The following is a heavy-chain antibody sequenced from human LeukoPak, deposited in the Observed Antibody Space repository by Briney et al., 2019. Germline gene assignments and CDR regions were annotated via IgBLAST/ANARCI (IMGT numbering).Heavy chain of an antibody. D-gene: IGHD3-10*01. V-gene: IGHV1-2*02. CDR3: ARDRDGYYGMDV. CDR2: INPNSGGT. J-gene: IGHJ6*02. CDR1: GYTFTGYY. Sequence: ASVKVSCKASGYTFTGYYMHWVRQAPGQGLEWMGWINPNSGGTNYAQKFQGRVTMTRNTSISTAYMELSRLRSDDTAVYYCARDRDGYYGMDVWGQGTTVTVSS.